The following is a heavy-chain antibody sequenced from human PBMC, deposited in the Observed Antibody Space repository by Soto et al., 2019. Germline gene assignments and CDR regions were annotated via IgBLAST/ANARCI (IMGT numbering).Heavy chain of an antibody. CDR1: GGSISSYY. Sequence: PSETLSLTCTVSGGSISSYYWSWIRQPPGKGLEWIGYIYYSGSTNYNPSLKSRVTISVDTSKNQFSLKLSSVTAADTAVYYCARDFWSGHLFDPQGPTPLVTVST. J-gene: IGHJ5*02. D-gene: IGHD3-3*01. CDR2: IYYSGST. V-gene: IGHV4-59*01. CDR3: ARDFWSGHLFDP.